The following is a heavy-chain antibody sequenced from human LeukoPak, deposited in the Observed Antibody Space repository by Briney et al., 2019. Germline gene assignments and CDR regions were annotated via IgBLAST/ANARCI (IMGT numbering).Heavy chain of an antibody. CDR1: GFTFSSYW. J-gene: IGHJ4*02. V-gene: IGHV3-74*01. CDR3: ARLSGYSGYDFDY. CDR2: INSDGSST. Sequence: PGGSLRLSCAASGFTFSSYWMHWVRQAPGKGLAWVSRINSDGSSTSYADSVKGRFTISRDNAKNTLYLQMNSLRAEDTAVYYCARLSGYSGYDFDYWGQGTLVTVSS. D-gene: IGHD5-12*01.